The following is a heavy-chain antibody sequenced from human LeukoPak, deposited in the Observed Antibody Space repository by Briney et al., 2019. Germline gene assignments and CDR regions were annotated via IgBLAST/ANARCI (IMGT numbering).Heavy chain of an antibody. CDR3: ARARSTYYDFWSGYYNGEGYYFDY. CDR2: INHSGST. J-gene: IGHJ4*02. CDR1: GGSFSGYY. V-gene: IGHV4-34*01. Sequence: SETLSLTCAVYGGSFSGYYWSWIRQPPGKGLEWIGEINHSGSTNYNPSLKSRVTISVDTSKNQFSLKLSSVTAADTAVYYCARARSTYYDFWSGYYNGEGYYFDYWGQGTLVTVSS. D-gene: IGHD3-3*01.